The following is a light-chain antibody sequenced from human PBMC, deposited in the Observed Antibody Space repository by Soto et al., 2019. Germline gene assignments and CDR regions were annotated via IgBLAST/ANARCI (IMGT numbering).Light chain of an antibody. V-gene: IGKV3-11*01. Sequence: EIVMTQSPATLSVSPGEIATLSCSASQSVSSNLAWYQQKPGQAPRLLIYDASNRATGIPARFSGSGSGTDFTLTISSLEPEDFAVYYCQQRSNWPPWTFGQGTKVDIK. J-gene: IGKJ1*01. CDR3: QQRSNWPPWT. CDR1: QSVSSN. CDR2: DAS.